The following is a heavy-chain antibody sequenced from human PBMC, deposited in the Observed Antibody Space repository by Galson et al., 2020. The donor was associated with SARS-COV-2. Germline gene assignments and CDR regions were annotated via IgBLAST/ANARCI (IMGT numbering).Heavy chain of an antibody. J-gene: IGHJ4*02. CDR3: ARDFGRTPVAPYYFDF. CDR1: GYTFTTYY. Sequence: ASVKVSCKASGYTFTTYYIHWVRQAPGQGLEWLGIINPGVGSTRYAQKFQGRVSMTRDTSTSTVYMELSSLRFEDTAVYYCARDFGRTPVAPYYFDFWGQGTLVTVSS. V-gene: IGHV1-46*01. D-gene: IGHD4-4*01. CDR2: INPGVGST.